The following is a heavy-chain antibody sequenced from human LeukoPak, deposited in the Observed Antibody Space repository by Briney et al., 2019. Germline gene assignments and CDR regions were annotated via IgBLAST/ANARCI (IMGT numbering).Heavy chain of an antibody. Sequence: GASVKVSCKASGYTFTDYYLHWVRQAPGQGLEWMGWINPNSGGTNYAQKFQGRVTMTRDTSISTAYMELSRLRSDDTAVYYCARGLASSVWFGGINWFDPWGQGTLVTVSS. J-gene: IGHJ5*02. CDR1: GYTFTDYY. D-gene: IGHD3-10*01. V-gene: IGHV1-2*02. CDR2: INPNSGGT. CDR3: ARGLASSVWFGGINWFDP.